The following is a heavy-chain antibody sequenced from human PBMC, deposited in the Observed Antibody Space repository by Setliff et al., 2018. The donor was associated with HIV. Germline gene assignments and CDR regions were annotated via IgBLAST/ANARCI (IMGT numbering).Heavy chain of an antibody. Sequence: SETLSLTCAVYGGSFSGSYWSWIRQPAGKGLEWIGRFYTSGSTNYNPSLKSRVTMSVDTSKNQFSLKVRYVTAADTAIYYCAREIWGQVAHVPYGMDVWGQGTTVTVSS. V-gene: IGHV4-4*07. J-gene: IGHJ6*02. CDR2: FYTSGST. CDR1: GGSFSGSY. CDR3: AREIWGQVAHVPYGMDV. D-gene: IGHD5-12*01.